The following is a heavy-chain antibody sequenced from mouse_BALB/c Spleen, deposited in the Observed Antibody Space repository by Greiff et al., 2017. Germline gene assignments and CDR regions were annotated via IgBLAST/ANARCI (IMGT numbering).Heavy chain of an antibody. Sequence: EVQLVESGGGLVQPGGSLKLSCAASGFTFSSYTMSWVRQTPEKRLEWVAYISNGGGSTYYPDTVKGRFTISRDNAKNTLYLQMSSLKSEDTAMYYCARQLGSYAMDYWGQGTSVTVSS. J-gene: IGHJ4*01. V-gene: IGHV5-12-2*01. CDR3: ARQLGSYAMDY. D-gene: IGHD4-1*01. CDR2: ISNGGGST. CDR1: GFTFSSYT.